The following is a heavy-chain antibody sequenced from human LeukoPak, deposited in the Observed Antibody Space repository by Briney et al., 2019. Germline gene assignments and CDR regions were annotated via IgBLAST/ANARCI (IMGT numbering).Heavy chain of an antibody. CDR2: INTNTGNP. CDR1: GYTFTSYA. J-gene: IGHJ4*02. Sequence: ASVKVSCKASGYTFTSYAMNWVRQAPGQGLEWMGWINTNTGNPTYAQGFTGRFVFSLDTSVSTAYLQISILKAEDTAVYYCARGGEQWLETSFDYWGQGTLVTVSS. V-gene: IGHV7-4-1*02. D-gene: IGHD6-19*01. CDR3: ARGGEQWLETSFDY.